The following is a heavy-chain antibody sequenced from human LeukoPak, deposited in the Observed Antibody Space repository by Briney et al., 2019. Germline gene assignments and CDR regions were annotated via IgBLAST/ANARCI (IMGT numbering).Heavy chain of an antibody. CDR2: ISSSGSTI. D-gene: IGHD3-9*01. CDR3: TRDSTYYDILTGYWLLGNYFDY. Sequence: GGSLRLSCAASGFTFSSYEMNWVRQAPGKGLEWVSYISSSGSTIYYADSVKGRFTISRDNAKNSLYLQMNSLKTEDTAVYYCTRDSTYYDILTGYWLLGNYFDYWGQGTLVTVSS. CDR1: GFTFSSYE. V-gene: IGHV3-48*03. J-gene: IGHJ4*02.